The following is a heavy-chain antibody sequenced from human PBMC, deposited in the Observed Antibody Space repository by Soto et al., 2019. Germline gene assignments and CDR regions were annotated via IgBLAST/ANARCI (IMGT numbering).Heavy chain of an antibody. J-gene: IGHJ5*02. Sequence: PSETLSLTCTVSGGSISSGGYYWSWIRQHPGKGLEWIGYIYYSGSTYYNPSLKSRVTISVDTSKNQFSLKLSSVTAADTAVYYCAKNGYSYGFKSGFWFDPWGQGTLVTVS. CDR3: AKNGYSYGFKSGFWFDP. CDR1: GGSISSGGYY. D-gene: IGHD5-18*01. V-gene: IGHV4-31*03. CDR2: IYYSGST.